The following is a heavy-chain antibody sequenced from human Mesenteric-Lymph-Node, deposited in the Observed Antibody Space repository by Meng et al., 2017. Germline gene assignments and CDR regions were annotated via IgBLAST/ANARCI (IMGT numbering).Heavy chain of an antibody. CDR2: INDSGST. V-gene: IGHV4-34*01. CDR1: GGSFSGYY. Sequence: SETLSLTCAVYGGSFSGYYWSWIRQPPGKGLEWIGEINDSGSTNYNPSLKSRVTISVDTSKNQFSLKLTSVTAADTALYYCARGSGTYGDFDYWGQGTLVTVSS. D-gene: IGHD1-26*01. J-gene: IGHJ4*02. CDR3: ARGSGTYGDFDY.